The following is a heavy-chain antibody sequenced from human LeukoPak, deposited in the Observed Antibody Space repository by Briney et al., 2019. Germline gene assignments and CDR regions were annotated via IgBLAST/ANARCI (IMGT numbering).Heavy chain of an antibody. CDR3: ATSQGSWPDYFDY. V-gene: IGHV3-48*04. CDR2: ISTSGSSI. Sequence: GGSLRLSCAASGFTFSSYNMNWVRQTPGKGLEWVSYISTSGSSIYDADSVKGRFTISRDNAKNSLFLQMNSLRAEDTAVYYCATSQGSWPDYFDYWGQGTLVTVSS. D-gene: IGHD6-13*01. CDR1: GFTFSSYN. J-gene: IGHJ4*02.